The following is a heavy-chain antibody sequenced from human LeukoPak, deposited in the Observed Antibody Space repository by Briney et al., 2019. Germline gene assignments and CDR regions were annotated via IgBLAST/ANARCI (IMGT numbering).Heavy chain of an antibody. CDR1: GFTFSNHG. J-gene: IGHJ4*02. V-gene: IGHV3-23*01. CDR2: ISGNAVST. Sequence: GGSLRLSCAVSGFTFSNHGMSWVRQAPGKGLEWVSTISGNAVSTYYADSVKGRFTISRDNGKSVVYLQMNSLRAEDTAVYYCLRVETYAYYDSWGQGTLVTVSS. D-gene: IGHD4-23*01. CDR3: LRVETYAYYDS.